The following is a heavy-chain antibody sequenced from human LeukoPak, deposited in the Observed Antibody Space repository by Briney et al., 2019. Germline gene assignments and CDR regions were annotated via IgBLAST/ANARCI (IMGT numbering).Heavy chain of an antibody. D-gene: IGHD6-6*01. V-gene: IGHV4-39*07. CDR2: INHSGST. Sequence: SETLSLTCTVSGGSISSGPYYWSWIRQPPGKGLEWIGEINHSGSTNYNPSLKSRVTISVDTSKNQFSLKLSSVTAADTAVYYCARGKTSSSRGRGFDPWGQGTLVTVSS. CDR1: GGSISSGPYY. CDR3: ARGKTSSSRGRGFDP. J-gene: IGHJ5*02.